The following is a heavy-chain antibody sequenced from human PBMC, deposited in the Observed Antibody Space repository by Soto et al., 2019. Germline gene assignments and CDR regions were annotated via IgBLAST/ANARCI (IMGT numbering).Heavy chain of an antibody. D-gene: IGHD3-22*01. V-gene: IGHV3-48*03. CDR2: INTGSNPI. CDR3: ARGDYSDTNGPFSDAFDI. CDR1: CFTFRSFD. Sequence: GGSLRISFGASCFTFRSFDMNWGRPAPGEGREWVAYINTGSNPIYYADSVKGRFTMSRDNAKNSLYLQMNSPRVDDTAVYYCARGDYSDTNGPFSDAFDIWGQGTMVTVSS. J-gene: IGHJ3*02.